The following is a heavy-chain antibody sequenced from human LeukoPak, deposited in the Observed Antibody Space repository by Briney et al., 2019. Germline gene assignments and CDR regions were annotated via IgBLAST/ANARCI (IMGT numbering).Heavy chain of an antibody. Sequence: RGSLRLSCAASGFTFDNYWMNWVRQAPGKGLEWVANIRFDGTDKYYVDSVKGRFTISRDNAKDSLYLQMNSLRAEDTAVYYCGRGDPDYWGQGTLVTVSS. CDR2: IRFDGTDK. CDR1: GFTFDNYW. J-gene: IGHJ4*02. CDR3: GRGDPDY. V-gene: IGHV3-7*01.